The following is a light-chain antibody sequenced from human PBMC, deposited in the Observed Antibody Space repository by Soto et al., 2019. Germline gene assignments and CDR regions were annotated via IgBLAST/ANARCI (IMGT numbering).Light chain of an antibody. CDR2: KAS. CDR1: QSISSW. J-gene: IGKJ1*01. CDR3: QQYNSYSRT. Sequence: DIQMTQSPSTLSASVGDRVTITCRASQSISSWLAWYQQKPGKAPKLLIYKASSLESRVPSRFSGSGSGTEFTLTISRVQPDDFATYYCQQYNSYSRTFGQGNKVDIQ. V-gene: IGKV1-5*03.